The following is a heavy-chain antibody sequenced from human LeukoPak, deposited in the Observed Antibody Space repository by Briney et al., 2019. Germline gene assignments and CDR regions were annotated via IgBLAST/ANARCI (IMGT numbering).Heavy chain of an antibody. J-gene: IGHJ3*02. CDR2: ISGSGGST. CDR1: GFTFSSYA. Sequence: GGSLRLSCAASGFTFSSYAMSWVRQAPGKGLEWVSVISGSGGSTYYADSVKGRFTISRDNSKNTLYLQMNSLRAEDTAVYYCAKDQYYLGSGSYWGAFDNWGQGTMVTVSS. D-gene: IGHD3-10*01. V-gene: IGHV3-23*01. CDR3: AKDQYYLGSGSYWGAFDN.